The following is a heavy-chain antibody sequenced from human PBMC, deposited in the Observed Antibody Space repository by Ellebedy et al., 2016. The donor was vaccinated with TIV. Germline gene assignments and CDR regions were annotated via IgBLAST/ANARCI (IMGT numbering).Heavy chain of an antibody. CDR1: GGTFSSYG. V-gene: IGHV1-69*04. J-gene: IGHJ4*02. CDR2: IIPILGRP. D-gene: IGHD4-17*01. Sequence: ASVKVSCKASGGTFSSYGINWVRQAPGQGLEWMGRIIPILGRPNYAQNFQGRVTITADKSTGTPYMELGSLRSEDTAVYYCARGYGDIDYWGQGTLVTVSS. CDR3: ARGYGDIDY.